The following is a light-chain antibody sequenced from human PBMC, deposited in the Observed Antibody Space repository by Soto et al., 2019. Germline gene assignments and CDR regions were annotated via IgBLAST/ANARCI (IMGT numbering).Light chain of an antibody. CDR3: QQHNSYST. CDR2: DAS. V-gene: IGKV1-5*01. Sequence: DIQMTQSPSTLSATAKDRVTITCRASQSISTWLAWYQQKPGKAPKLLIYDASSLHSGVPSRFSGSGSGTEFTLTISSLQSDDFATYYCQQHNSYSTFGPGTKVDI. CDR1: QSISTW. J-gene: IGKJ1*01.